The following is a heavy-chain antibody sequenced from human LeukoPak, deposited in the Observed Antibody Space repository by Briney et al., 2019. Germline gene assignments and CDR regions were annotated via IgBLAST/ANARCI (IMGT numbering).Heavy chain of an antibody. CDR3: ARGIAVAGPDAFDI. CDR1: GGSISSGGYS. J-gene: IGHJ3*02. Sequence: SETLSLTCAVSGGSISSGGYSWSWIRQPPGKGLEWIGYINHSGSTNYNPSLRSRVTISVDTSKNQFSLKLSSVTAADTAVYYCARGIAVAGPDAFDIWGQGTMVTVSS. V-gene: IGHV4-30-2*01. CDR2: INHSGST. D-gene: IGHD6-19*01.